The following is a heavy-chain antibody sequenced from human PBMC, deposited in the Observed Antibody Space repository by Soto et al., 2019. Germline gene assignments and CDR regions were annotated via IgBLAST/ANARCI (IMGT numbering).Heavy chain of an antibody. V-gene: IGHV1-69*13. D-gene: IGHD3-22*01. CDR3: ARDTPYYDSSGHWFDP. J-gene: IGHJ5*02. CDR1: GGTFSSYA. Sequence: SVKVSCKASGGTFSSYAISWVRQAPGQGLEWMGGIIPIFGTANYAQKFQGRVTITADESTSTAYMELSSLRSEDTAVYYCARDTPYYDSSGHWFDPWGQGTLVTVPQ. CDR2: IIPIFGTA.